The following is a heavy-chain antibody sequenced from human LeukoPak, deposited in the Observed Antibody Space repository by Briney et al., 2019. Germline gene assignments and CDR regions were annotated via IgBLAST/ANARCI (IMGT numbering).Heavy chain of an antibody. Sequence: PSETLSLTCTVSGGSISSGSYYWSWIRQPAGKGLEWIGRIYTSGSTNYNPSLKSRVTISVDTSKNQFSLKLSSVTAADTAVYYCAREYYGDYDYWGQGTLVTVSS. CDR1: GGSISSGSYY. D-gene: IGHD4-17*01. CDR3: AREYYGDYDY. V-gene: IGHV4-61*02. CDR2: IYTSGST. J-gene: IGHJ4*02.